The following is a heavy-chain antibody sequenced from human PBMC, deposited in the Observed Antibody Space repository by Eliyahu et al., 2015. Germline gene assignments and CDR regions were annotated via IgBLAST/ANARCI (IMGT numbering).Heavy chain of an antibody. D-gene: IGHD6-13*01. CDR2: IWYDGSNK. CDR3: ARDFRAGNAHFDY. V-gene: IGHV3-33*01. Sequence: QVQLVESGGGVVQPGRSLRXSCAAXGFPFSSYGMXWVRQAPGKGLEWVAVIWYDGSNKYXADSVKGRFTISRDNSKNTLYLQMNSLRAEDTAVYYCARDFRAGNAHFDYWGQGTLVTVSS. CDR1: GFPFSSYG. J-gene: IGHJ4*02.